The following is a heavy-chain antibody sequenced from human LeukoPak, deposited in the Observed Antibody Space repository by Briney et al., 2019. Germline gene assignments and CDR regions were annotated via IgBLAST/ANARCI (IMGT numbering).Heavy chain of an antibody. CDR3: ARDVSGYWFDP. D-gene: IGHD3-3*01. J-gene: IGHJ5*02. CDR2: IYYSGST. CDR1: GGSVSSGSYY. Sequence: SETLSLTCTVSGGSVSSGSYYRSWIRQPPGKGLEWIGYIYYSGSTNYNPSLKSRVTISVDTSKNQFSLKLSSVTAADTAVYYCARDVSGYWFDPWGQGTLVTVSS. V-gene: IGHV4-61*01.